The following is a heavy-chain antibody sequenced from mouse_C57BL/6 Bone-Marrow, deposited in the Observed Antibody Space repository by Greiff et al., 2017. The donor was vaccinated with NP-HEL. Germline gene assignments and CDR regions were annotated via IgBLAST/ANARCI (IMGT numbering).Heavy chain of an antibody. J-gene: IGHJ4*01. Sequence: QVQLKQSGAELARPGASVKLSCKASGYTFTSYGISWVKQRTGQGLEWIGEIYPRSGNTYYNEKFKGKATLTADKSSSTAYMELRSLTSEDSAVYLSAREGVPSLTTGRRGNAMDYWGQGTSVTVSA. CDR2: IYPRSGNT. CDR3: AREGVPSLTTGRRGNAMDY. V-gene: IGHV1-81*01. CDR1: GYTFTSYG. D-gene: IGHD1-1*01.